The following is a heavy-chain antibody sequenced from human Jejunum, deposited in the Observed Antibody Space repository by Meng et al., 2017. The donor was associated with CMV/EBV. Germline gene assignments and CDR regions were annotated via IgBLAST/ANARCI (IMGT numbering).Heavy chain of an antibody. CDR3: ARDRNLTF. D-gene: IGHD3-9*01. V-gene: IGHV3-7*01. CDR1: GFTVSSYS. J-gene: IGHJ4*02. CDR2: IKEDGSEK. Sequence: SGAASGFTVSSYSMTWVRQAPGKGLEWVANIKEDGSEKYYVDAVKGRFTISRDNVENSLFLQMNSLRADDTAVYYCARDRNLTFWGQGTLVTVSS.